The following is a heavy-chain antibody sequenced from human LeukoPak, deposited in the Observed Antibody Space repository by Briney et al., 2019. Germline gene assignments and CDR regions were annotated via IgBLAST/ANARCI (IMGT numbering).Heavy chain of an antibody. CDR1: GFTFSSYW. V-gene: IGHV3-7*03. CDR2: IKQDGSEK. D-gene: IGHD2-2*02. CDR3: AKPGGYCSSTSCYRLWYFDL. Sequence: GGSLRLSCAASGFTFSSYWMSWVRQAPGKGLERVANIKQDGSEKYYVDSVKGRFTISRDNAKNSLYLQMNSLRAEDTAVYYCAKPGGYCSSTSCYRLWYFDLWGRGTLVTVSS. J-gene: IGHJ2*01.